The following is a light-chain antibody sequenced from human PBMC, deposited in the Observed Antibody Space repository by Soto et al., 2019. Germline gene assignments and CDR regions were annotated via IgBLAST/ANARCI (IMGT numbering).Light chain of an antibody. Sequence: QSVLTQPPSASGTPGQRVTISCSGSSSNIGSNYVYWYQQLPGTAPKLLIYSNNQRPSGVPDRLSGSKSGTSASLAISGLRSEDEADYYCAAWDDSLSVWVFGGGTKLTVL. V-gene: IGLV1-47*02. J-gene: IGLJ3*02. CDR1: SSNIGSNY. CDR2: SNN. CDR3: AAWDDSLSVWV.